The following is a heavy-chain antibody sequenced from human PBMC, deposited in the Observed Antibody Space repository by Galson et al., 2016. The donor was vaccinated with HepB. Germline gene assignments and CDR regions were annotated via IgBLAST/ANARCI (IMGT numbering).Heavy chain of an antibody. CDR2: ISHDGGNH. Sequence: SLRLSCAASGFTFSSHSMHWARQAPGKGLEWVAVISHDGGNHFYADSVKGRFTISRDNSKNTLYLQMNRLKPDDPAVYFCARGLRWSGFFKIYFYYGMDVWGEGTTVTVSS. CDR1: GFTFSSHS. D-gene: IGHD3-3*01. J-gene: IGHJ6*04. CDR3: ARGLRWSGFFKIYFYYGMDV. V-gene: IGHV3-30*14.